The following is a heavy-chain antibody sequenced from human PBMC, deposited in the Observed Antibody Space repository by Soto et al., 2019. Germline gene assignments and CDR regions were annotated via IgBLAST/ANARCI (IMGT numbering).Heavy chain of an antibody. Sequence: GGSLRLSCAASGFTFSSYAMSWVRQAPGKGLEWVSDISGSGGSTYYADSVKGRFTISRDNSKNTLYLQMNSLRAEATAVYYCAIGGMPSPSIAGRPYYYYYMDVWGKGTTVTVSS. D-gene: IGHD6-6*01. CDR3: AIGGMPSPSIAGRPYYYYYMDV. J-gene: IGHJ6*03. CDR1: GFTFSSYA. CDR2: ISGSGGST. V-gene: IGHV3-23*01.